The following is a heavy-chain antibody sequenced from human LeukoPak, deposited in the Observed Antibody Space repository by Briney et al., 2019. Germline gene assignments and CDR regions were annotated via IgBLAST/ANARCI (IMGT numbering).Heavy chain of an antibody. CDR1: LSTFSSST. CDR3: AREYNSPNRFDY. CDR2: ISRSSSYI. J-gene: IGHJ4*02. V-gene: IGHV3-21*01. D-gene: IGHD1-20*01. Sequence: GGSLTLSCAASLSTFSSSTMNWVRQAPGKGLEWVSSISRSSSYINYADSVKGRFTISRDNAKNSLYLHMNSLRAEDTAVYCCAREYNSPNRFDYWGQGTLVTVSS.